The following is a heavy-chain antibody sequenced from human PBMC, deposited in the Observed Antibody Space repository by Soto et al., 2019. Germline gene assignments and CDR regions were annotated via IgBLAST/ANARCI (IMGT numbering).Heavy chain of an antibody. V-gene: IGHV1-3*01. CDR1: GYTFTGYY. CDR3: ASSYCISTSCPPYYGMDV. Sequence: ASVKVACKASGYTFTGYYMHWVRQAPGQGLEWMGWINAGNGNTKYSQKFQGRVTITRDTSASTAYMELRSLRSEDTAVYYCASSYCISTSCPPYYGMDVWGQGTTVTVSS. J-gene: IGHJ6*02. CDR2: INAGNGNT. D-gene: IGHD2-2*01.